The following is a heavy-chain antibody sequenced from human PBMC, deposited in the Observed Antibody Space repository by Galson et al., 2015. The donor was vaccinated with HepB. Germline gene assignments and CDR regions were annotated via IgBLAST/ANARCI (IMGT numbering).Heavy chain of an antibody. V-gene: IGHV3-73*01. CDR3: ARVVPDTTPFDY. D-gene: IGHD1-1*01. CDR2: IRSKANGHAT. J-gene: IGHJ4*02. Sequence: LRLSCAASGLIFSGASIHWVRQASGKGLEWVGRIRSKANGHATAYAVSVKGRFAISRDDSKNTAYLHMNSLKTEDTAMYYCARVVPDTTPFDYWGQGTLVTVFS. CDR1: GLIFSGAS.